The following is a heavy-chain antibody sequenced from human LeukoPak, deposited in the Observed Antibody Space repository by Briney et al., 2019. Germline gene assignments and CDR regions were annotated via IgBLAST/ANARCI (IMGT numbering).Heavy chain of an antibody. CDR3: ARALDFWSGSDY. D-gene: IGHD3-3*01. Sequence: SETLSLTCTVSGGSISSGGYYWSWIRQPPGKGLEWIGYIYHSGSTYYNPSLKSRVTISVDRSKNQFSLKLSSVTAADTAVYYCARALDFWSGSDYWGQGTLVTVSS. V-gene: IGHV4-30-2*01. CDR2: IYHSGST. J-gene: IGHJ4*02. CDR1: GGSISSGGYY.